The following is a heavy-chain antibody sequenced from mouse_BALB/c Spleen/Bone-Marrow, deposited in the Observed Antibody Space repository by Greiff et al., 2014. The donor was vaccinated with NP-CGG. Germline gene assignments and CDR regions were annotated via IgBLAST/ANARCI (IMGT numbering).Heavy chain of an antibody. CDR2: ISSGSSTI. CDR3: ARGAARATWLAY. Sequence: EVQLVESGGGLVQPGGSRKLSCAASGFTFSSFGMHWVRQAPEKGLEWVASISSGSSTIYYADTVKGRFTISRDNPKNTLFLQMTSLRSEDTAMYYCARGAARATWLAYWGQGTLVTVSA. J-gene: IGHJ3*01. CDR1: GFTFSSFG. V-gene: IGHV5-17*02. D-gene: IGHD3-1*01.